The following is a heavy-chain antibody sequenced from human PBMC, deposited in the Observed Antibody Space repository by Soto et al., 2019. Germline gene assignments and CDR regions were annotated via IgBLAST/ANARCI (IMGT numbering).Heavy chain of an antibody. CDR2: IIPIFGTA. J-gene: IGHJ3*02. D-gene: IGHD3-22*01. CDR1: GGTFSSYA. V-gene: IGHV1-69*01. Sequence: QVQLVQSGAEVKKPGSSVKVSCKASGGTFSSYAISWVRQAPGQGLEWMGGIIPIFGTANYAQKFQGRVTITADESTSTACMELSSLRSEDTAVYYCARDRTYYYDSSGPPGSAFDIWGQGTMVTVSS. CDR3: ARDRTYYYDSSGPPGSAFDI.